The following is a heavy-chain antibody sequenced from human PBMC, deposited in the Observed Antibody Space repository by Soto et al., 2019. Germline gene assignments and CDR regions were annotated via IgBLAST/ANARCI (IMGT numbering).Heavy chain of an antibody. D-gene: IGHD6-19*01. CDR1: GFTFSIYT. J-gene: IGHJ6*02. Sequence: EVQLVESGGGLVKPGGSLRLSCAASGFTFSIYTMNWVRQAPGKGLEWVSSISSSSSYIYYADSVKGRFTISRDNAKNSLYLQMNSLRAEDSAVYYCARDLRLGPNTESYYYYGMDVWGQGTTVTVS. CDR2: ISSSSSYI. V-gene: IGHV3-21*01. CDR3: ARDLRLGPNTESYYYYGMDV.